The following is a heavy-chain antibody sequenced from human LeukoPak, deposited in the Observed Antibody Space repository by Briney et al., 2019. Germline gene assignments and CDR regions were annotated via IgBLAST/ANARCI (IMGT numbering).Heavy chain of an antibody. D-gene: IGHD1-26*01. CDR3: TGGSYSRYFDY. CDR1: GGSISSGDYY. J-gene: IGHJ4*02. CDR2: IYYSGST. Sequence: SQTLSLTXTVSGGSISSGDYYWSWIRQPPGKGLEWIGYIYYSGSTYYNPSLKSRVTISVDTSKNQFSLKLSSVTAADMAVYYCTGGSYSRYFDYWGQGTLVTVSS. V-gene: IGHV4-30-4*08.